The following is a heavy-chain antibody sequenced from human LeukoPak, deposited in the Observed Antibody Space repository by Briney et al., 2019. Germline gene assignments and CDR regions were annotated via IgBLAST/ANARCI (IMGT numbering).Heavy chain of an antibody. J-gene: IGHJ4*02. D-gene: IGHD7-27*01. CDR2: IYNSGNT. Sequence: SETLSLTCTVSGGSISTYYWNWIRQPPGKGLEWIGFIYNSGNTNYNPSLKSRVTMSIDTSKSQFSLKLNSVTAADTAVYYCARERAGEGLDYWGQGTLVTVSS. CDR3: ARERAGEGLDY. CDR1: GGSISTYY. V-gene: IGHV4-4*08.